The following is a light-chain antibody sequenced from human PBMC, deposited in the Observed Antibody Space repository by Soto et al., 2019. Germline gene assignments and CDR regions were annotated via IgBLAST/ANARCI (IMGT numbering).Light chain of an antibody. Sequence: IRMTQSHSTLSASTGARVTXTCRASENINMWLAWYQQKPGQAPRLLIQRASRVQRGVPSRFSGSGSDTEFTLTISSLQPDDFATYYCQQYNAYFKSFGHGTKADI. CDR2: RAS. CDR1: ENINMW. J-gene: IGKJ1*01. CDR3: QQYNAYFKS. V-gene: IGKV1-5*03.